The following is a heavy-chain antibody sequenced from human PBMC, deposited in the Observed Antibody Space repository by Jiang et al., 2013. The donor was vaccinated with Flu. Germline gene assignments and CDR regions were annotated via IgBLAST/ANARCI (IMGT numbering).Heavy chain of an antibody. V-gene: IGHV1-46*01. CDR3: ARDGGYCSSTSCQSYYYYYGMDV. CDR1: GYTFTSYY. CDR2: INPSGGST. Sequence: KASGYTFTSYYMHWVRQAPGQGLEWMGIINPSGGSTSYAQKFQGRVTMTRDTSTSTVYMELSSLRSEDTAVYYCARDGGYCSSTSCQSYYYYYGMDVWGQGTTVTVSS. D-gene: IGHD2-2*01. J-gene: IGHJ6*02.